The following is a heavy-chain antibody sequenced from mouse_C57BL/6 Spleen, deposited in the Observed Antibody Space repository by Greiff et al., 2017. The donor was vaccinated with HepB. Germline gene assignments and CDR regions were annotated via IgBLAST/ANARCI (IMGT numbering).Heavy chain of an antibody. CDR2: IYPGSGNT. CDR1: GYTFTDYY. CDR3: ARDYGSSYAWFAY. Sequence: QVQLQQSGAELVWPGASVKLSCKASGYTFTDYYINWVKQRPGQGLEWIARIYPGSGNTYYNEKLKGKATLTAEKSSSTAYMQLSSLTSEDSAVYFCARDYGSSYAWFAYWGQGTLVTVSA. D-gene: IGHD1-1*01. V-gene: IGHV1-76*01. J-gene: IGHJ3*01.